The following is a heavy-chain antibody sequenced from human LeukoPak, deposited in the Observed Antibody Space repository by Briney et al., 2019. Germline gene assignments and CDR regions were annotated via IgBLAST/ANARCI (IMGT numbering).Heavy chain of an antibody. V-gene: IGHV4-39*01. CDR2: IYYSGSI. Sequence: SENLSLTCTVSGGSISSSSYYWGWIRQPPGKGLEWIGSIYYSGSIYYNPSLKSRVTISVDTSKNQFSLKLSSVTAADTAVYYCARQRLYFDWLLLDYWGQGTLVTVSS. J-gene: IGHJ4*02. CDR3: ARQRLYFDWLLLDY. D-gene: IGHD3-9*01. CDR1: GGSISSSSYY.